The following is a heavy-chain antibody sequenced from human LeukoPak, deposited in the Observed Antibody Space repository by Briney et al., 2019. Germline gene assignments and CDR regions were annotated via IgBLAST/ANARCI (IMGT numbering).Heavy chain of an antibody. CDR2: IYYSGGT. V-gene: IGHV4-39*01. CDR1: GGSITSSNYY. CDR3: ALRTMPPYYFDY. J-gene: IGHJ4*02. Sequence: PSETLSLTCTVSGGSITSSNYYWGWIRQPPGKGLEWIGSIYYSGGTYYNPSLTSRVTISVDTSKNQCSLKLSSVTAADTALYYCALRTMPPYYFDYWGQGTLVTVSS. D-gene: IGHD2-2*01.